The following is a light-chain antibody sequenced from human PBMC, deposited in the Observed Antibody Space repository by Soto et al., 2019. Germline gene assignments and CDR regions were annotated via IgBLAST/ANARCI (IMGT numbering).Light chain of an antibody. J-gene: IGKJ3*01. CDR3: QQYGSSP. CDR1: QSVSSN. V-gene: IGKV3-20*01. Sequence: ETVMAQSPATLSVSPGERASLSCRASQSVSSNLAWYQQKPGRAPRILIFDASTRATGIPDRFSGSGSGTDFTLTSSRLEPEDFAVYYCQQYGSSPFGPGTKVDI. CDR2: DAS.